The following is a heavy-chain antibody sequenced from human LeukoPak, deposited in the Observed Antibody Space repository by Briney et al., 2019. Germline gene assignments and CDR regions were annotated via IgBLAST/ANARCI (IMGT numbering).Heavy chain of an antibody. D-gene: IGHD3-9*01. Sequence: SETLSLTYAVYGGSFSGYYWSWIRQPPGKGLEWIGEINHSGSTNYNPSLKSRVTISVDTSKNQFSLKLSSVTAADTAVYYCARGTPRYFDWSPGGWFDPWGQGTLVTVSS. CDR3: ARGTPRYFDWSPGGWFDP. V-gene: IGHV4-34*01. CDR1: GGSFSGYY. CDR2: INHSGST. J-gene: IGHJ5*02.